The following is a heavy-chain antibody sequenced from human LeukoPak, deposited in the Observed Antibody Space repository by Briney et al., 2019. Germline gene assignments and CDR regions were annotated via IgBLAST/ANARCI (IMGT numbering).Heavy chain of an antibody. V-gene: IGHV5-51*01. CDR1: GYIFTSYW. D-gene: IGHD3-22*01. CDR2: IYPGDSDT. J-gene: IGHJ6*03. Sequence: KAGESLQISCKGSGYIFTSYWIGWVRQMPGKGLEWMGIIYPGDSDTRYSPSFQGQVTTSADKSISTAYLQWSSLKASDTAMYYCARQSTMTEDYYYYMDVWGKGTTVTVSS. CDR3: ARQSTMTEDYYYYMDV.